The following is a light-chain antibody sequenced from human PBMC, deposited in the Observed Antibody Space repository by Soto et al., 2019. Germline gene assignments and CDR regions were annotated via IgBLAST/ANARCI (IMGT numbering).Light chain of an antibody. CDR2: DVS. CDR3: SSYTSSSTLDYV. V-gene: IGLV2-14*01. J-gene: IGLJ1*01. Sequence: QSALTQPASVSGSPGQSITISCTGTSSDVGGYNYVSWYQQHPGKAPKLMIYDVSNRPSGVSNRFSGAKSGNTASLTISGLHAEDEADYYCSSYTSSSTLDYVFGTGTKLTVL. CDR1: SSDVGGYNY.